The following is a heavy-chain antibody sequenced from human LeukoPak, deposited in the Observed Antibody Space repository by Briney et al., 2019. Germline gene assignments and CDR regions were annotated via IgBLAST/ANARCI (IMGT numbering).Heavy chain of an antibody. CDR1: GFTFSTYA. CDR2: ISYDESNK. V-gene: IGHV3-30-3*01. Sequence: GGSLRLSCAASGFTFSTYAMHWVRQAPGKGLEWVAVISYDESNKYYADSVKGRFTISRDNSKNTLYLQMNSLRAEDTAVYYCVRDRYDILTGYNDAFDIWGQGTMVTVSS. CDR3: VRDRYDILTGYNDAFDI. D-gene: IGHD3-9*01. J-gene: IGHJ3*02.